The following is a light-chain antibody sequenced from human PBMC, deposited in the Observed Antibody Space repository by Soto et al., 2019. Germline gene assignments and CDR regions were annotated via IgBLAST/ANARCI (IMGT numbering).Light chain of an antibody. J-gene: IGKJ4*01. CDR1: QGINSY. CDR2: AAS. Sequence: DIQMTQSPSVMSASVGDRVTITCRASQGINSYLAWFQQKPGKLPNLLISAASTLQSGVPSRFSGSGSGTEFTLTISSLQPEDFATYYCQQLNSYPLSFGGGTKVDIK. V-gene: IGKV1-17*03. CDR3: QQLNSYPLS.